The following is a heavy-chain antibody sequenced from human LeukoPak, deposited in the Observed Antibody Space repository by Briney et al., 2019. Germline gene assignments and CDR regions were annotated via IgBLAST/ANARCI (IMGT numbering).Heavy chain of an antibody. CDR3: ARDDYVWGVNYYYYYMDV. CDR1: GFTFSSYE. Sequence: PGGSLRLSCAASGFTFSSYEMNWVRQAPGKGLEWVANIKQDGSEKYYVDSVKGRFTISRDNAKNSLYLQMNSLRAEDTAVYYCARDDYVWGVNYYYYYMDVWGKGTTVTVSS. V-gene: IGHV3-7*01. J-gene: IGHJ6*03. CDR2: IKQDGSEK. D-gene: IGHD3-16*01.